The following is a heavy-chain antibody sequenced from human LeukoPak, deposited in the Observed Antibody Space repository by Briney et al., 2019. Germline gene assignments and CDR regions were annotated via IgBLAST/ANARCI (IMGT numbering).Heavy chain of an antibody. CDR1: GYTFTDYY. Sequence: ASVKVSCKASGYTFTDYYMHWVRQAPGQGFEWMGWINPDSGGPNYAQKFQGRVTMTRDTSISTAYMELSWLRSDDTAVYYCASPTYYDFWSGSGAFDIWGQGTMVTVSS. CDR2: INPDSGGP. V-gene: IGHV1-2*02. D-gene: IGHD3-3*01. J-gene: IGHJ3*02. CDR3: ASPTYYDFWSGSGAFDI.